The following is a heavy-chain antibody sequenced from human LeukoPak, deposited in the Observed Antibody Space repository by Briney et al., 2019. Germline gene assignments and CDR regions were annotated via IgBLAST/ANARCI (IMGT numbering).Heavy chain of an antibody. Sequence: PSETLSLTCAVSGGSITTTDFDWACISQPPGQGFEWIATISSSGKDNSYPSLMSSVSISVDTAKDQDSLDVTSVTAADTGLFYCARFKGGTGFDYWGRGILVIVS. V-gene: IGHV4-39*01. CDR1: GGSITTTDFD. D-gene: IGHD1-26*01. J-gene: IGHJ4*02. CDR2: ISSSGKD. CDR3: ARFKGGTGFDY.